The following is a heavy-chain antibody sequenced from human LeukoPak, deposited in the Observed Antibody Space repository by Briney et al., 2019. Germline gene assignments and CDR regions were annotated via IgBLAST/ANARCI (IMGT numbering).Heavy chain of an antibody. V-gene: IGHV3-48*01. Sequence: PGGSLRLSCAASGFTFSSYSMNWVRQAPGKGLEWVSYISGSCTTIYYADSVKGRFTISRDNAKNSLYLQMSSLRAEDTAVYYCVRVRDYGDYPPDYWGQGTLVTVSS. J-gene: IGHJ4*02. CDR3: VRVRDYGDYPPDY. D-gene: IGHD4-17*01. CDR2: ISGSCTTI. CDR1: GFTFSSYS.